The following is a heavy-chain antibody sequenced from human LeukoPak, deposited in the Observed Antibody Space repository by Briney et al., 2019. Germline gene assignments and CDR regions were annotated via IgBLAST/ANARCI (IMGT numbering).Heavy chain of an antibody. V-gene: IGHV4-34*01. CDR3: AREEEWWFDP. D-gene: IGHD3-3*01. CDR2: INHSGST. CDR1: GGSFSGYY. J-gene: IGHJ5*02. Sequence: SETLSLTCAVYGGSFSGYYWSWIRQPPGKGLEWIGEINHSGSTNYNPSLKGRVTISVDTSKNQFSLKLSSVTAADTAVYYCAREEEWWFDPWGQGTLVTVSS.